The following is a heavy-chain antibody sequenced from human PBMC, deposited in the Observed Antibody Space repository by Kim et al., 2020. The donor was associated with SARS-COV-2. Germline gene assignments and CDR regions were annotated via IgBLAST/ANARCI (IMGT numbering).Heavy chain of an antibody. Sequence: NPSLNGRVTISVDTSKNQLSLKLGSVSAADTAVYYCARGRIAVAGSFDYWGQGTLVTVSS. J-gene: IGHJ4*02. CDR3: ARGRIAVAGSFDY. D-gene: IGHD6-19*01. V-gene: IGHV4-59*09.